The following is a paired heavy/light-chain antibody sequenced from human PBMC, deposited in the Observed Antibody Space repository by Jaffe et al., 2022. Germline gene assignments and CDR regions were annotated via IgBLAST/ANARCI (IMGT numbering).Heavy chain of an antibody. J-gene: IGHJ6*03. CDR3: ARTLTGDPPYMDV. Sequence: EVQMVESGGGMAQPGGSLRLSCTGSGFAFDAYEMNWVRQAPGTGLEWVSYISSSGSHRYYADSVKGRFTISRDNAKNSVYLQMNSLRAEDTSVYFCARTLTGDPPYMDVWGKGSTVTVSS. V-gene: IGHV3-48*03. CDR2: ISSSGSHR. CDR1: GFAFDAYE. D-gene: IGHD7-27*01.
Light chain of an antibody. V-gene: IGLV1-47*01. CDR3: ATWDDGLSGRVV. CDR1: SSNIGRNY. CDR2: KND. Sequence: QSVLTQPPSASGTPGQRVTISCSGSSSNIGRNYVYWYQQQLPGTAPKLLILKNDQRPSGVPDRFSGSKSGTSASLAISGLQPEDEADYYCATWDDGLSGRVVFGGGTKLTVL. J-gene: IGLJ2*01.